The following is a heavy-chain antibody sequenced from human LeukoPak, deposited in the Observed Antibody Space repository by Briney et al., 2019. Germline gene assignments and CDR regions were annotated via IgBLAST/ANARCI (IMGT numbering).Heavy chain of an antibody. CDR1: GYSISSGFH. D-gene: IGHD6-19*01. J-gene: IGHJ4*02. V-gene: IGHV4-38-2*01. CDR2: MWPSGST. CDR3: VRFGSGWSFDN. Sequence: PSETLSLTCAVSGYSISSGFHWGWIRQPPGKGLEWIGNMWPSGSTYYNPSFKSRVTISLDTSKNQFSLNLSAVTAADTAVYYCVRFGSGWSFDNWGQGTLVTVSS.